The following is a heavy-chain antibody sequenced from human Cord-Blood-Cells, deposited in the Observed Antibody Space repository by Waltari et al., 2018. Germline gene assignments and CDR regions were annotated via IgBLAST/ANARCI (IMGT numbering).Heavy chain of an antibody. Sequence: QVQLVQSGAEVKKPGSSVKVSCKASGGTFSSYALSWVRQAPGQGLEWMGGIIPIFGTANYAQKFQGRVTITADESTSTAYMELSSLRSEDTAVYYCARIVVVPAAPPYYYYMDVWGKGTTVTVSS. CDR1: GGTFSSYA. CDR2: IIPIFGTA. CDR3: ARIVVVPAAPPYYYYMDV. V-gene: IGHV1-69*01. J-gene: IGHJ6*03. D-gene: IGHD2-2*01.